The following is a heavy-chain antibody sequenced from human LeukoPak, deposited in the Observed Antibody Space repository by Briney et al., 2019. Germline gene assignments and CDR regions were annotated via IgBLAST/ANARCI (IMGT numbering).Heavy chain of an antibody. CDR2: ISGSGRST. D-gene: IGHD3-3*01. CDR1: GFTFSGHS. V-gene: IGHV3-23*01. Sequence: GGSLRLSCAASGFTFSGHSMSWVHQAPGKGLEWVSAISGSGRSTYYADSVKGGLSISRDNSKNTLYRQMNSLRAEDTAVYYCAKNPRITIFGVATFDYWGQGTLVTVSS. CDR3: AKNPRITIFGVATFDY. J-gene: IGHJ4*02.